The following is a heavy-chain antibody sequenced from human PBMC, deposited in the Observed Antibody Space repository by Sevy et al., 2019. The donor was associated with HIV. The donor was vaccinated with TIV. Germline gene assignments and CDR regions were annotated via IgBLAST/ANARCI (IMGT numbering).Heavy chain of an antibody. V-gene: IGHV4-59*01. CDR1: GGYINSYY. D-gene: IGHD3-22*01. CDR2: IFYSGST. CDR3: ARDHYDSSGFDY. J-gene: IGHJ4*02. Sequence: SETLSLTCTVSGGYINSYYWSWIRQPPGKGLEWIGYIFYSGSTNYNPSLKSRLTISVDTSKNQFSLKLTSVTAADTAVYYCARDHYDSSGFDYWGQGTLVTVSS.